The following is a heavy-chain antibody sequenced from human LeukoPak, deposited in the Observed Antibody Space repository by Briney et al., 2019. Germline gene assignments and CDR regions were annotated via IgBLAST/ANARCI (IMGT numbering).Heavy chain of an antibody. D-gene: IGHD1-26*01. CDR2: ISGSGGGT. CDR1: GFTFNSYA. J-gene: IGHJ4*02. CDR3: AKDLGRYRNNYFDY. Sequence: GGSLRLSCAASGFTFNSYAMSWIRQAPEKGLEWVATISGSGGGTYYADSVKGRFTIPRDDSKNTLYLQMNSLRAEDTAVYYCAKDLGRYRNNYFDYWGQGTLVTVSS. V-gene: IGHV3-23*01.